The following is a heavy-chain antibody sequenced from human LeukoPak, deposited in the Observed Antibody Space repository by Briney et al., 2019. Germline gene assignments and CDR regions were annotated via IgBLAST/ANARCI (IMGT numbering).Heavy chain of an antibody. Sequence: GGSLRLSCAASGFTFSSYAMSWVRQAPGKGLEWVSAISGSGGSTYYADSVKGRFTISRDNSKNTLYLQMNSLRAEDTAVYYCAKDPGPRSRATVTTGLPYYSDYWGQGTLVTVSS. CDR3: AKDPGPRSRATVTTGLPYYSDY. D-gene: IGHD4-11*01. J-gene: IGHJ4*02. V-gene: IGHV3-23*01. CDR2: ISGSGGST. CDR1: GFTFSSYA.